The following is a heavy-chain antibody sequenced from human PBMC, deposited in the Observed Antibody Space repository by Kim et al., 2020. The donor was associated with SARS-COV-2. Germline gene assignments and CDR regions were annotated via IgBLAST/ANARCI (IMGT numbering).Heavy chain of an antibody. CDR2: INPSGGST. J-gene: IGHJ5*02. CDR1: GYTFTSYY. V-gene: IGHV1-46*01. Sequence: ASVKVSCKASGYTFTSYYMHWVRQAPGQGLEWMGIINPSGGSTSYAQKFQGRVTMTRDTSTSTVYMELSSLRSEDTAVYYCAREGAHSGYDYVFRYWFDPWGQGTLVTVSS. D-gene: IGHD5-12*01. CDR3: AREGAHSGYDYVFRYWFDP.